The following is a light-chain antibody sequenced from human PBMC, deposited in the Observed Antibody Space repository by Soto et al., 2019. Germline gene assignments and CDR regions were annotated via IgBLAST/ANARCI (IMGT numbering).Light chain of an antibody. CDR3: LPDNPYSP. CDR1: QGINNW. CDR2: AVS. Sequence: IQITKSPSAVSACVEDRVTITFRASQGINNWLAWYQQKPGKAPELLIYAVSYLQSGVPSRFSGSGSGTDFTLTISSLQPEDFATYLCLPDNPYSPFGQGTRLEIK. J-gene: IGKJ5*01. V-gene: IGKV1-12*01.